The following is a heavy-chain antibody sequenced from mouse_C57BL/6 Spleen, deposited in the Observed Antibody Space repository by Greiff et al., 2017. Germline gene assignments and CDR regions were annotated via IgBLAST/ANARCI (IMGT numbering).Heavy chain of an antibody. CDR2: IYPGSGNT. V-gene: IGHV1-76*01. CDR3: ARYGYGSSYGYFDV. D-gene: IGHD1-1*01. Sequence: QVQLQQSGAELVRPGASVKLSCKASGYTFTDYYINWVKQRPGQGLEWIARIYPGSGNTYYNEKFKGKATLTAEKSSSTAYMQLSSLTSEDSAVYFCARYGYGSSYGYFDVWGTGTTVTVSS. J-gene: IGHJ1*03. CDR1: GYTFTDYY.